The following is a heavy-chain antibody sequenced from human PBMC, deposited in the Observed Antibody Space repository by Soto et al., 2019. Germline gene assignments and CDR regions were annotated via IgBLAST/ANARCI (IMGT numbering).Heavy chain of an antibody. CDR3: ARDIGFDYGN. Sequence: GWSLRLSCAVSGFNVMSYWMSWVRQAPGKGLEWVASVKEDGSELYYLHSVRGRFSISRDSAGNALHLTMNYLSAEDTGVYFCARDIGFDYGNWGDGIPVTVSS. CDR1: GFNVMSYW. J-gene: IGHJ4*01. D-gene: IGHD3-16*01. V-gene: IGHV3-7*01. CDR2: VKEDGSEL.